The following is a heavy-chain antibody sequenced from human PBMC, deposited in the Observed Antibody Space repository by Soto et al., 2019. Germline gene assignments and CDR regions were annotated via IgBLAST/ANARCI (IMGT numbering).Heavy chain of an antibody. CDR3: AKDPLTYVAVAGQFDY. CDR1: GFTFSSYG. V-gene: IGHV3-30*18. D-gene: IGHD6-19*01. J-gene: IGHJ4*02. CDR2: ISYDGSNK. Sequence: PGGSLRLSCAASGFTFSSYGMHWVRQAPGKGLEWVAVISYDGSNKYYADSVKGRFTISRDNSKNTLYLQMNSLRAEDTAVYYCAKDPLTYVAVAGQFDYWGQGTLVTVSS.